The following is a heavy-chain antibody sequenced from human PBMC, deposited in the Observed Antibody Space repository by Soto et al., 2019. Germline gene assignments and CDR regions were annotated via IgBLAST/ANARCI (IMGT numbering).Heavy chain of an antibody. D-gene: IGHD3-10*01. CDR1: GFIFSNYV. V-gene: IGHV3-23*04. CDR3: AKRPRALVTFDY. Sequence: EVQLVDSGGGLVPPGGSLRLSCAASGFIFSNYVMSWVRQAPGKGLEWVSSISDSGGTSYYADSVKGRFTISRDNSKNTLYLQMNSLIAEDTAIYYCAKRPRALVTFDYCGQGTLVTVSS. J-gene: IGHJ4*02. CDR2: ISDSGGTS.